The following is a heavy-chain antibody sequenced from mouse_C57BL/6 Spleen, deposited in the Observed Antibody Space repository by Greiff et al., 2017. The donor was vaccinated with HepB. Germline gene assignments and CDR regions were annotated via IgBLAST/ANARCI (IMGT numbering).Heavy chain of an antibody. CDR1: GYTFTDYY. CDR3: AREGDGHAMDY. Sequence: EVQLQQSGPVLVKPGASVKMSCKASGYTFTDYYMNWVKQSHGKSLEWIGVINPYNGGTSYNQKFKGKATLTVDKSSSTAYMELNSLTSEDSAVYDCAREGDGHAMDYWGQGTSVTVSS. D-gene: IGHD2-3*01. J-gene: IGHJ4*01. CDR2: INPYNGGT. V-gene: IGHV1-19*01.